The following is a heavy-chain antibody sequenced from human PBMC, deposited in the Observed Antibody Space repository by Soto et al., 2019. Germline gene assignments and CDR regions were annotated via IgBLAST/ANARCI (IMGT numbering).Heavy chain of an antibody. D-gene: IGHD2-2*02. J-gene: IGHJ4*02. Sequence: GGALRLSCAPSGLRLSNAWMRGVGQAAGKGLEWVGRIKSKTDGGKTDYAAPVKGRFTISRDDSKNTLYLQMNSLKTEDTAVYYCTTDGLNIVVVPAAIYFDYWGQGP. V-gene: IGHV3-15*01. CDR2: IKSKTDGGKT. CDR3: TTDGLNIVVVPAAIYFDY. CDR1: GLRLSNAW.